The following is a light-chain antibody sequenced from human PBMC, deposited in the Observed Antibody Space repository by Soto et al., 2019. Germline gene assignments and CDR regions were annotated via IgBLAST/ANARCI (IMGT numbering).Light chain of an antibody. J-gene: IGLJ2*01. V-gene: IGLV2-14*01. CDR1: SSDVGGYNY. CDR2: DVS. Sequence: QSALTQPASVSGSPGQSITISCTGTSSDVGGYNYVSWYQQHPGKAPKLMIYDVSNRPSGVSNRFSGSKSGNTASLTISGLQAEDEADYYCSSYTRSYTLVFGGGTKVTVL. CDR3: SSYTRSYTLV.